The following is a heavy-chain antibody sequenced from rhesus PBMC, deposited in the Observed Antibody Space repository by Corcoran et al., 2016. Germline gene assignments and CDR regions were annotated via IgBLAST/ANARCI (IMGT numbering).Heavy chain of an antibody. Sequence: QVQLQESGPGLVKPSETLSLPCAVSGASISSYWWSWIRQPPGKGLEWIGEINGNSGSTYYNPSLKSRVTISKDASKNQFSLKLSSVTAADTAVYYCATIRGGLDSWGQGVVVTVSS. CDR3: ATIRGGLDS. CDR2: INGNSGST. V-gene: IGHV4-80*01. J-gene: IGHJ6*01. CDR1: GASISSYW.